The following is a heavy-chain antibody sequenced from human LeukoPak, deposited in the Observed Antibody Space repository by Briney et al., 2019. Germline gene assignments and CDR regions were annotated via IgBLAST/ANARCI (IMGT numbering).Heavy chain of an antibody. J-gene: IGHJ5*02. CDR2: IYYSGST. D-gene: IGHD5-18*01. CDR1: GGSISSYY. Sequence: PSETLSLTCTVSGGSISSYYWSWIRQPPGKGLEWIGYIYYSGSTNYNPSLKSRVTISVDTSKNQFSLKLSSVTAADTAVYYCARGKVDTAMVDWFDPWGQGTLVTVSS. CDR3: ARGKVDTAMVDWFDP. V-gene: IGHV4-59*01.